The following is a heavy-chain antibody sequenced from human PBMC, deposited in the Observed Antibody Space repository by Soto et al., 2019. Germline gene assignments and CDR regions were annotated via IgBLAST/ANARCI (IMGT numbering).Heavy chain of an antibody. D-gene: IGHD6-19*01. CDR1: GGSISSYY. J-gene: IGHJ4*02. CDR3: ARHKPSGWYYFDY. CDR2: IYYSGST. Sequence: SETLSLTCTVSGGSISSYYWSWIRQPPGKGLEWIGYIYYSGSTNYNPSPKSRVTISVDTSKNQFSLKLSSVTAADTAVYYCARHKPSGWYYFDYWGQGTLVTVSS. V-gene: IGHV4-59*08.